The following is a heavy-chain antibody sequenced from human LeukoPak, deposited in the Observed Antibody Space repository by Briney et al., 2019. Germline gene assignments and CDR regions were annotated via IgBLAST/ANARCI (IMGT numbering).Heavy chain of an antibody. CDR3: ARVSSSWYLTNYYYYGMDV. CDR1: GYTFTSYY. J-gene: IGHJ6*02. Sequence: ASVKVSCKASGYTFTSYYMHWVRQAPGQGLEWMGIINPSGGSTSYAQKFQGRVTITRDTSTSTVYMELSSLRSEDTAVYYCARVSSSWYLTNYYYYGMDVWGQGTTVTVSS. CDR2: INPSGGST. V-gene: IGHV1-46*01. D-gene: IGHD6-13*01.